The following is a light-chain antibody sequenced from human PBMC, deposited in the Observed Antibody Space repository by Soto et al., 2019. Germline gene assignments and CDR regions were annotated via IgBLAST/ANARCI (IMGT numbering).Light chain of an antibody. CDR3: QQYASAPHT. V-gene: IGKV3-20*01. J-gene: IGKJ4*01. Sequence: EIVMTQSPATLSLSPGERATLSCRASQSVRSNYLAWYQQKPGQAPRLLIYAASWRAAGIPDRFSGSGSGTDFTLTISRLEPADFAVYYCQQYASAPHTFGGGTKVDI. CDR1: QSVRSNY. CDR2: AAS.